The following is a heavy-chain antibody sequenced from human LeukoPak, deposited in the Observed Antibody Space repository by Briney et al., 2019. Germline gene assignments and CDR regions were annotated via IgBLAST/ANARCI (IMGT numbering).Heavy chain of an antibody. D-gene: IGHD4/OR15-4a*01. V-gene: IGHV1-2*02. Sequence: ASVKVSREASLFTFTDHYLHWVRQVPGQGLEWMGCINGKRGATFYAKKFQDRITVTRDTSISPTYLEVNRLTTDDSAGYYCLREVDWCSDYWGQGTLVAVSS. CDR1: LFTFTDHY. J-gene: IGHJ4*02. CDR2: INGKRGAT. CDR3: LREVDWCSDY.